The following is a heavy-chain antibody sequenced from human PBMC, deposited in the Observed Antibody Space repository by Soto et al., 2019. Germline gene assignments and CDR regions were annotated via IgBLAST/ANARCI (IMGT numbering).Heavy chain of an antibody. CDR3: ASDGWGDCMSTGCYYLDH. J-gene: IGHJ4*02. CDR2: ISSTRSYI. Sequence: EVQLVESGGGLVKPGGSLRLSCAASGFTFNPYTINWVRQAPGKGLEWVSSISSTRSYIYYADSVKGRFTISRDNAKNSLNLQMNILKAEDTAVYGCASDGWGDCMSTGCYYLDHWGQGTLVTVSS. D-gene: IGHD6-19*01. CDR1: GFTFNPYT. V-gene: IGHV3-21*01.